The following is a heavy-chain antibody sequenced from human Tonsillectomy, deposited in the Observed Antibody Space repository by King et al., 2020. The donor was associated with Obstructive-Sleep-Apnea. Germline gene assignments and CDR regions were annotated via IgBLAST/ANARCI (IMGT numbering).Heavy chain of an antibody. CDR2: INPNSGGT. J-gene: IGHJ5*02. V-gene: IGHV1-2*02. CDR1: GYTFTGYY. D-gene: IGHD2-2*01. CDR3: ARDLGYCSITSCYNWFDP. Sequence: VQLVESGAEVKKPGASVKVSCKASGYTFTGYYMHWVRQAPGQGLEWMGWINPNSGGTNYAQKFQGRVTMTRDTSISTAYMELSRLRSDDTAVYYCARDLGYCSITSCYNWFDPWGQGTLVTVSS.